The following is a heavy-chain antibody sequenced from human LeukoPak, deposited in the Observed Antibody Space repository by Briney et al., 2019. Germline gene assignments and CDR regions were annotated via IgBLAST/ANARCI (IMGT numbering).Heavy chain of an antibody. V-gene: IGHV3-33*01. CDR1: GFTFSSYG. Sequence: GRSLRLSCAASGFTFSSYGMHWVRQAPGKGLVWVAVIWNDGSNKYYADSVKGRFTISRDNSKNTLYLQMNSLRAEDTAVYYCARGDHTMARDQYYYMDVWGKGTTVTGSS. J-gene: IGHJ6*03. CDR2: IWNDGSNK. D-gene: IGHD2-2*01. CDR3: ARGDHTMARDQYYYMDV.